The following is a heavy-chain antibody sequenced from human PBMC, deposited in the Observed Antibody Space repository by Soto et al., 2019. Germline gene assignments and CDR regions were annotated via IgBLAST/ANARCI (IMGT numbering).Heavy chain of an antibody. V-gene: IGHV3-23*01. CDR3: AKALGRDYGDSGHDY. D-gene: IGHD4-17*01. J-gene: IGHJ4*02. CDR2: ISGSGGST. CDR1: GFTFSSYA. Sequence: PGGSLRLSCAASGFTFSSYAMSWVRQAPGKGLEWVSAISGSGGSTYYADSVKGRFTISRDNSKNTLYLQMNSLRAEDTAVYYCAKALGRDYGDSGHDYWVQGTLVTVSS.